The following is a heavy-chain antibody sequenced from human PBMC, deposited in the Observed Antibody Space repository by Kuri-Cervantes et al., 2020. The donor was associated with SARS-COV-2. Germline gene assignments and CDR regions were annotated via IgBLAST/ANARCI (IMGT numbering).Heavy chain of an antibody. CDR2: ISYDGGYE. J-gene: IGHJ4*02. CDR1: GFSFSNYA. D-gene: IGHD3-22*01. Sequence: GEPLKISCAASGFSFSNYAMHWVRQAPGKGLEWVAIISYDGGYENYADSVQGRFTISRDNDKHTLYLQVNSVKTEDTAVYYCARDPYVGSGYYLLDFWGQGTLVTVSS. CDR3: ARDPYVGSGYYLLDF. V-gene: IGHV3-30*03.